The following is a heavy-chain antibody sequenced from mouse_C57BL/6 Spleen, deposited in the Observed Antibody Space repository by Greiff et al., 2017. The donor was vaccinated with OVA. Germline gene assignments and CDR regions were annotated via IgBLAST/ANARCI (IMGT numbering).Heavy chain of an antibody. D-gene: IGHD1-1*01. CDR1: GYTFTDYN. Sequence: VQLQQSGPELVKPGASVKIPCNASGYTFTDYNMAWVKQRHGKSLEWFGAFIPNNGGTTSHQKFKGKATLTVDKSSSTADMELRSLTSEDTAVYYCARRRGSSLYYYAMDYWGQGTSVTVSS. CDR2: FIPNNGGT. J-gene: IGHJ4*01. CDR3: ARRRGSSLYYYAMDY. V-gene: IGHV1-18*01.